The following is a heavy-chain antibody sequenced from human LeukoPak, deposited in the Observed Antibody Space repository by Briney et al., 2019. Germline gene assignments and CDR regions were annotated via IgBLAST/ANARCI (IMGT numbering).Heavy chain of an antibody. J-gene: IGHJ4*02. CDR3: AKVGGTKWLRLLPRYYFDY. CDR1: GYTFTGYY. Sequence: ASVKVSCKASGYTFTGYYMHWVRQAPGQGLEWMGWINPNSGGTNYAQKFQGRVTMTRDTSISTAYMELGRLRSDDTAVYYCAKVGGTKWLRLLPRYYFDYWGQGTLVTVSS. D-gene: IGHD5-12*01. CDR2: INPNSGGT. V-gene: IGHV1-2*02.